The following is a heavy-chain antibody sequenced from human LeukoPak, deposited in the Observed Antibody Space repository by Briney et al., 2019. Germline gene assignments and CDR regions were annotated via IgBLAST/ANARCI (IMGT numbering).Heavy chain of an antibody. CDR2: ISGSGGST. J-gene: IGHJ4*02. Sequence: GGSLRLSCAASGFTFSSYAMSWVRQAPGKGLEWVSAISGSGGSTYYADSVKGRFTISRDNSMNTLYPQMNSLRAEDTAVYYCAKDLDIEVVPAANRHWGQGTLVTVSS. CDR1: GFTFSSYA. D-gene: IGHD2-2*01. V-gene: IGHV3-23*01. CDR3: AKDLDIEVVPAANRH.